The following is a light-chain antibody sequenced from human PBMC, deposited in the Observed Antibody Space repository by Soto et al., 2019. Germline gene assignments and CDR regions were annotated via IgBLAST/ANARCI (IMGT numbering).Light chain of an antibody. CDR3: QQYGSSPMYT. CDR1: QSVSSSY. V-gene: IGKV3-20*01. J-gene: IGKJ2*01. CDR2: GAS. Sequence: EIGLTQFPGTLSLSPGERATLSCRASQSVSSSYLAWYQQKPGQAPRLVIHGASTRATGIPDRFSGSGSGTDFTLTISRLEPEDFAVYYCQQYGSSPMYTFGQGTKLEIK.